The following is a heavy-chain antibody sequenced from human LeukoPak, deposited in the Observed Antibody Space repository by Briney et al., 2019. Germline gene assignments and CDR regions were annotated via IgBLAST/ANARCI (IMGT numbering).Heavy chain of an antibody. CDR2: IYYSGST. V-gene: IGHV4-59*08. CDR1: GGSISSYY. Sequence: SETLSLTCTVSGGSISSYYWSWIRQPPGKGLEWIGYIYYSGSTNYNPSLKSRVTTSVDTSKNQFSLKLSSVTAADTAVYYCARQKGRDAFDIWGQGTMVTVSS. J-gene: IGHJ3*02. CDR3: ARQKGRDAFDI.